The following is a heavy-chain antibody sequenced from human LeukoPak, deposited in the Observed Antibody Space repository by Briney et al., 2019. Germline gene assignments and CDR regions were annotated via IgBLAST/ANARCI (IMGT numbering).Heavy chain of an antibody. CDR3: ARGGMIIRSPFGY. J-gene: IGHJ4*02. CDR1: GGSFSGYY. CDR2: INHSGST. V-gene: IGHV4-34*01. D-gene: IGHD3-22*01. Sequence: SETLSLTCAVYGGSFSGYYWSWIRQPPGKGLEWIGEINHSGSTNYNPSLKSRATISVDTSKNQFSLKLSSVTAADTAVYYCARGGMIIRSPFGYWGQGTLVTVSS.